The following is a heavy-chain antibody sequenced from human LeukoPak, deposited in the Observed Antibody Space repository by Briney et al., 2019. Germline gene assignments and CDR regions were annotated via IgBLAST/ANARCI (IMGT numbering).Heavy chain of an antibody. J-gene: IGHJ4*02. CDR3: ARGGYSFDY. CDR1: GFNLSGYW. CDR2: LPADGNEK. V-gene: IGHV3-7*01. Sequence: GGSLRLSCAASGFNLSGYWMSWVRPAPGKGLEWVARLPADGNEKSYVDSVKGRFTVSRDNAKNSLYLQMNSLRVEDTAVYYCARGGYSFDYLGQGTLVTVSS. D-gene: IGHD5-12*01.